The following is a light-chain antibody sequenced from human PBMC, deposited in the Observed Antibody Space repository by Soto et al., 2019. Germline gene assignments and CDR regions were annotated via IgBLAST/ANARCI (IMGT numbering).Light chain of an antibody. Sequence: EIVLTQSPGTVSLSPGERATLSCRASQSVSRSDLAWYQQNPGQAPRLLIYGASTRATGIPARFSGSGSGTEFTLTISGLQSEDFAVYYCQQYSIWRTFGQGTKVDIK. J-gene: IGKJ1*01. CDR2: GAS. V-gene: IGKV3-15*01. CDR1: QSVSRSD. CDR3: QQYSIWRT.